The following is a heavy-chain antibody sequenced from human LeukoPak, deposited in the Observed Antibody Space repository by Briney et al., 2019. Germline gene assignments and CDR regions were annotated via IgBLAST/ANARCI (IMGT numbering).Heavy chain of an antibody. J-gene: IGHJ4*02. CDR1: GDSVTRDSYY. Sequence: SQTLSLTCSVSGDSVTRDSYYWSWVRQPAGKGLEWIGRLSTSGSTDYSPSLKSRVTISMNTSKNQISLTLRSVTAADTAIYFCARDDPRSGSYSPDSWGRGLKITVSS. V-gene: IGHV4-61*02. CDR3: ARDDPRSGSYSPDS. CDR2: LSTSGST. D-gene: IGHD1-26*01.